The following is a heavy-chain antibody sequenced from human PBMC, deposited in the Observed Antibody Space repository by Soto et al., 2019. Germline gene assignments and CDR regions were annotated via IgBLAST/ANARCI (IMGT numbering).Heavy chain of an antibody. D-gene: IGHD3-22*01. CDR3: ARRRGSYDSSGHGRAAYGLDV. CDR1: GFTFRTYW. V-gene: IGHV3-7*01. J-gene: IGHJ6*02. CDR2: IKQDGSQK. Sequence: VSLRLSCAASGFTFRTYWMTWVRQAPGKGLEWVANIKQDGSQKYYVDSVEGRFTVSRDNAKNSLYLQMNSLRDEDTAVYFCARRRGSYDSSGHGRAAYGLDVWGQGTTVTVSS.